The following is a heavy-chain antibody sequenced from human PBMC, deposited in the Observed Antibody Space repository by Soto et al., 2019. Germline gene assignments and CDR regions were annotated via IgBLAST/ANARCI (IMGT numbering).Heavy chain of an antibody. V-gene: IGHV5-51*01. CDR2: IYPGDSDI. Sequence: PGESLKISCKAAGYSFTSYWIGWVRQMPGKGLEWMGIIYPGDSDIRYSPSFQGQVTISADKSISTAYLQWSSLKASDTAMYYCARQHRIATPERVIEYWGQGTLVTVSS. J-gene: IGHJ4*02. CDR3: ARQHRIATPERVIEY. CDR1: GYSFTSYW. D-gene: IGHD6-13*01.